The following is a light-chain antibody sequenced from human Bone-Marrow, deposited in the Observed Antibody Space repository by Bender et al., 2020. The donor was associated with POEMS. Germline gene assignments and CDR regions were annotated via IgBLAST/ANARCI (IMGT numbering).Light chain of an antibody. J-gene: IGLJ3*02. Sequence: QSALTQPASVSGSPGQSITISCTGTSSDVGTYNLVSWYEHHPGKAPKLIIYDVRRRASGISDRFSGSKSGNTASLTISGIRTEDEADYFCSSYTSRHTWVFGGGTKLTVL. CDR1: SSDVGTYNL. CDR2: DVR. CDR3: SSYTSRHTWV. V-gene: IGLV2-14*02.